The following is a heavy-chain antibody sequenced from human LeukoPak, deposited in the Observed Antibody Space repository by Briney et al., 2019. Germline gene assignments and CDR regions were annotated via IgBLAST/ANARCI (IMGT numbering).Heavy chain of an antibody. D-gene: IGHD1-7*01. CDR3: ARGNYGTDY. CDR1: GGSISSSSYY. Sequence: SETLSLTCTVSGGSISSSSYYWGWIRQPPGKGLEWIGSIYYSGSTYYNPSLKSRVTISVDTSKNQYSLKLSSVTAADTAVYYCARGNYGTDYWGQGTLVTVSS. CDR2: IYYSGST. V-gene: IGHV4-39*01. J-gene: IGHJ4*02.